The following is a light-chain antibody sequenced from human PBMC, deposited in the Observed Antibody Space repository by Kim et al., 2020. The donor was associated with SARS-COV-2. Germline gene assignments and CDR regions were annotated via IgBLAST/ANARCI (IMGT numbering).Light chain of an antibody. V-gene: IGKV3-15*01. CDR1: QSISRN. J-gene: IGKJ2*01. CDR3: QQYTTSPPAYT. CDR2: GAS. Sequence: SPGERATRSCRASQSISRNVAWYQQKPGQAPRLLIYGASTRATGIPARFSGGGSGTDFTLTITRLEPADSAVYYCQQYTTSPPAYTFGQGTKLEI.